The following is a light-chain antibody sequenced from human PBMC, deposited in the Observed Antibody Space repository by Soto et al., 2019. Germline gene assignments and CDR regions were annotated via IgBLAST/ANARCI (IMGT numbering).Light chain of an antibody. CDR1: QSLTSSY. V-gene: IGKV3-20*01. J-gene: IGKJ1*01. CDR2: GVS. CDR3: QHYGYSLWR. Sequence: VLSQSAGTLSLTPGETATLSCRASQSLTSSYLAWYQQRPGQAPSLLIYGVSSRATGIPDRFSGSGSGTDFTLTITRLEPEDFALYYCQHYGYSLWRFGQGTKVDIK.